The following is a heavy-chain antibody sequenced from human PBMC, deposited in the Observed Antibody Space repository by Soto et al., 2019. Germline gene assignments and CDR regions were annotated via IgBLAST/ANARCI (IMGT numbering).Heavy chain of an antibody. CDR3: AHIVGSPNWFDP. Sequence: QITLKESGPTLVKPTQTLTLTCTFSGFSLSTSGVGVGWIRQPPGKALEWRALVHWDDDKRYSPSMKSRLTITKDTSKNQVVLTMTNMDPVDTATYYGAHIVGSPNWFDPWGQGTLVTVSS. V-gene: IGHV2-5*02. CDR1: GFSLSTSGVG. CDR2: VHWDDDK. D-gene: IGHD1-26*01. J-gene: IGHJ5*02.